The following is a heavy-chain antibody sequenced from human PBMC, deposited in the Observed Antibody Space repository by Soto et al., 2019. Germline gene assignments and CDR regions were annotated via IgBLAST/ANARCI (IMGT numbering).Heavy chain of an antibody. Sequence: ASVKVSCKASGGTFSSYAISWVRQAPGQGPEWMGGIIPIFGTANYAQKFQGRVTITADESTSTAYMELSSLRSEDTAVYYCARGVRRPYSSGWYDFDYWGQGTLVTVSS. V-gene: IGHV1-69*13. J-gene: IGHJ4*02. D-gene: IGHD6-19*01. CDR2: IIPIFGTA. CDR3: ARGVRRPYSSGWYDFDY. CDR1: GGTFSSYA.